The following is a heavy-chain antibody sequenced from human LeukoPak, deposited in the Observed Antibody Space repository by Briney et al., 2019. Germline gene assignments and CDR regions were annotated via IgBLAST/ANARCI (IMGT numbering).Heavy chain of an antibody. Sequence: PSETLSLTCTVPGGSISSYYWSWIRQPPGKGLEWIAYIYYSGSTHYNPSLKSRVTISVATSKNQFSLKLSSVTAADTAVYYCARHFDTSSFYFDFWGRGTLVTVSS. CDR1: GGSISSYY. CDR2: IYYSGST. V-gene: IGHV4-59*01. CDR3: ARHFDTSSFYFDF. J-gene: IGHJ4*02. D-gene: IGHD3-22*01.